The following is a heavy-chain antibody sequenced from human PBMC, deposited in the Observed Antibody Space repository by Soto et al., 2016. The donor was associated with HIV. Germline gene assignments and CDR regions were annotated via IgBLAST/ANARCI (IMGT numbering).Heavy chain of an antibody. D-gene: IGHD2-15*01. CDR3: ATRPRTVDANRAAGDAYDI. Sequence: VQLVESGGGVVQPGRSLRLSCAASGFMFSSFGMHWVRQAPGKGLEWVAFIWFDGSNKYHADSVKGRFTISRDNSKNTLFLQMNSLRVEDTAMYYCATRPRTVDANRAAGDAYDIWGQGTMVTVSS. CDR1: GFMFSSFG. J-gene: IGHJ3*02. CDR2: IWFDGSNK. V-gene: IGHV3-33*08.